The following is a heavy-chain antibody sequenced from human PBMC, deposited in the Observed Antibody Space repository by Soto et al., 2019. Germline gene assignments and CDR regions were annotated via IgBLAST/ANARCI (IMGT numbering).Heavy chain of an antibody. CDR3: ARRAETNGWNGFGADKYYFDF. CDR1: GYTFTSYD. Sequence: ASVKVSWKASGYTFTSYDTYWVRQATGRGLEWMGWMNPNTANSAYAQKFQGRVTVTSDTSINTVHMELSSLRSEDTAVYYCARRAETNGWNGFGADKYYFDFWGQGTLVTVSS. V-gene: IGHV1-8*01. J-gene: IGHJ4*02. CDR2: MNPNTANS. D-gene: IGHD1-1*01.